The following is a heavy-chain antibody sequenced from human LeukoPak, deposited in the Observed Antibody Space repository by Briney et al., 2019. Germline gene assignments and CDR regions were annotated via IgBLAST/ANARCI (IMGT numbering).Heavy chain of an antibody. V-gene: IGHV4-34*01. CDR2: INHSGST. Sequence: SETLSLTCAVYGGSFSGYYWSWIRQPPGKGLEWIGEINHSGSTNYNPSLKSRVTISVDTSKNQFSLKLSSVTAADTAVYYCARGGGYYDSSGFWPAFDIWGQGTMVTVSS. CDR1: GGSFSGYY. J-gene: IGHJ3*02. CDR3: ARGGGYYDSSGFWPAFDI. D-gene: IGHD3-22*01.